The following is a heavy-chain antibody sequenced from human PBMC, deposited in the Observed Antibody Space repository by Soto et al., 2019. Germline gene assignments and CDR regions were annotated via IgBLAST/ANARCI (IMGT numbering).Heavy chain of an antibody. Sequence: GGSLRLSCGGSGFTFGSYAMSWVRQAPGKGLEWVSGVTGSGESAYYADSVKGRFSISRDNSKKTLYLQMESLRAEGTAVYFCAKDQWFYDNVWGSLRYPYYFDLWGQGTLVTVSS. D-gene: IGHD3-16*01. CDR1: GFTFGSYA. CDR2: VTGSGESA. J-gene: IGHJ4*02. V-gene: IGHV3-23*01. CDR3: AKDQWFYDNVWGSLRYPYYFDL.